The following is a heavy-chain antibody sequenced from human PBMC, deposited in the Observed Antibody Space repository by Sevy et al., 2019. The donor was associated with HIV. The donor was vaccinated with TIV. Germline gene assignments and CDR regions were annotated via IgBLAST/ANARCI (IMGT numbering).Heavy chain of an antibody. Sequence: GGSLRLSCAASGFTFSVYWMYWVRQAPGKGPVWVARIYGDGSGTNYADSVKGRFTISRDNSKNTLYLQMNGLRAEDTAVYYCARTLAGAVDIWGQGTMVTVSS. J-gene: IGHJ3*02. V-gene: IGHV3-74*01. CDR1: GFTFSVYW. CDR3: ARTLAGAVDI. CDR2: IYGDGSGT.